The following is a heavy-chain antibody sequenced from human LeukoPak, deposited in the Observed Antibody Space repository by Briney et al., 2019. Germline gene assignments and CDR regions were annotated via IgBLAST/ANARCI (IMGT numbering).Heavy chain of an antibody. CDR3: ARGGPDHAFDV. CDR2: IDNDGSGT. J-gene: IGHJ3*01. D-gene: IGHD1-14*01. Sequence: GGSLSLFCAASGFTFRSYWMYWVRQVPGKGLEYVSRIDNDGSGTTYAGSVKGRFTISRDNGNNGVFLQMNSLRAEDTAMYYCARGGPDHAFDVWGQGTMVTVSS. CDR1: GFTFRSYW. V-gene: IGHV3-74*01.